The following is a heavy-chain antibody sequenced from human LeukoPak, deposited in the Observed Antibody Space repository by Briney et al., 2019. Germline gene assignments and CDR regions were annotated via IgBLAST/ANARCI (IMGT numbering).Heavy chain of an antibody. Sequence: AGSLSLSCAASGFTFSSYWMTWVRHAPGKGLEWVANIKNNGDGLNYVASVEDRLTISRDNAKNSLYLHMTSLRAEDTAVYYWARELRTFDSRGQGTLVTVSS. CDR1: GFTFSSYW. J-gene: IGHJ4*02. D-gene: IGHD3-16*01. CDR3: ARELRTFDS. V-gene: IGHV3-7*01. CDR2: IKNNGDGL.